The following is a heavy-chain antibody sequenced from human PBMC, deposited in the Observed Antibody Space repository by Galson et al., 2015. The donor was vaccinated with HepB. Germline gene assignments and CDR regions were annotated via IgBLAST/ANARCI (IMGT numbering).Heavy chain of an antibody. V-gene: IGHV3-30*18. J-gene: IGHJ4*02. CDR2: ISYDGSNK. D-gene: IGHD5-18*01. CDR3: AKADRERQLWFVGWGSTLGGLDY. Sequence: SLRLSCAASGFTFSSYGMHWVRQAPGKGLEWVAVISYDGSNKYYADSVKGRFTISRDNSKNTLHLQMNSLRAEDTAVYYCAKADRERQLWFVGWGSTLGGLDYWGQGTLVTVSS. CDR1: GFTFSSYG.